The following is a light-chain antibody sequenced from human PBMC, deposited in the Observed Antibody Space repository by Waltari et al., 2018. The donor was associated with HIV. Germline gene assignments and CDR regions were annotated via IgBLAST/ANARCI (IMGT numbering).Light chain of an antibody. Sequence: QSLLTPPPSVSEAPGHRITISCTGRSSHIGAGFDAPRSQQLPGTAPKLLIYGNNNRPSGVPDRFSGSKSGISASLAITGLQAEDEADYYCQSYDSSLTHNYVFGTGTKVTVL. V-gene: IGLV1-40*01. CDR3: QSYDSSLTHNYV. CDR2: GNN. CDR1: SSHIGAGFD. J-gene: IGLJ1*01.